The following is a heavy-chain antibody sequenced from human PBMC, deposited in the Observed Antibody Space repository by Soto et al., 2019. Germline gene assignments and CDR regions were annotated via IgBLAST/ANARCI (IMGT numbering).Heavy chain of an antibody. V-gene: IGHV3-30-3*01. Sequence: PGGSLRLSCAASGFTFSSYAMHWVRQAPGKGLEWVAVISYDGSNKYYADSVKGRFTISRDNSKNTLYLQMNSLRAEDTAVYYCASEGSYDSSGPPDYWGQGTLVTVSS. CDR1: GFTFSSYA. D-gene: IGHD3-22*01. CDR3: ASEGSYDSSGPPDY. CDR2: ISYDGSNK. J-gene: IGHJ4*02.